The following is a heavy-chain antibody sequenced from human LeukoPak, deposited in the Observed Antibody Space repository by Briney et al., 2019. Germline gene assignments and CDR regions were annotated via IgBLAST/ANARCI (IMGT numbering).Heavy chain of an antibody. Sequence: ASVKVSCKASGYTFTSYGISWVRQAPGQGLEWMGWISAYNGNTNYAQKLQGRVTMTTDTSTSTAYMELRSLRSDDTAVYYCARGEYCSSTSCYNAFDIWGQGTMVTVSS. D-gene: IGHD2-2*02. CDR3: ARGEYCSSTSCYNAFDI. CDR1: GYTFTSYG. V-gene: IGHV1-18*01. CDR2: ISAYNGNT. J-gene: IGHJ3*02.